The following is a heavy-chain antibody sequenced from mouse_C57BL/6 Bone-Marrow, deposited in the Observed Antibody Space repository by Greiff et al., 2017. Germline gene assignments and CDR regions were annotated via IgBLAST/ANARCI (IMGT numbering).Heavy chain of an antibody. Sequence: EVMLVESGGDLVKPGGSLKLSCAASGFTFSSYGMSWVRQTPDKRLEWVATISSGGSYTYYPDSVKGRFTISRDNAKNTLYLQMSSLKSEDTAMYYCARHVPYCDGSSYGGPWFAYWGQGTLVTVSA. D-gene: IGHD1-1*01. V-gene: IGHV5-6*02. CDR2: ISSGGSYT. J-gene: IGHJ3*01. CDR1: GFTFSSYG. CDR3: ARHVPYCDGSSYGGPWFAY.